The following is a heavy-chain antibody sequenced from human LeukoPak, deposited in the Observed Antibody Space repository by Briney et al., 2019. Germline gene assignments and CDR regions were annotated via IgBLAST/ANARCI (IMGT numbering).Heavy chain of an antibody. V-gene: IGHV3-23*01. D-gene: IGHD3-16*01. CDR2: ISGSGGST. CDR3: ARNTEDWGVVGDAFDI. Sequence: PGGSLRLSCAASGFIFSNYAMNWVRRAPGKGLEWVSAISGSGGSTYYADSVKGRFTISRDNSKNTVYLQMNSLRAEDTAVYYCARNTEDWGVVGDAFDIWGQGTMVTVSS. CDR1: GFIFSNYA. J-gene: IGHJ3*02.